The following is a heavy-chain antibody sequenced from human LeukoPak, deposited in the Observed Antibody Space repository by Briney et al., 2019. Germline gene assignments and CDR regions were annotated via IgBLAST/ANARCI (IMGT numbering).Heavy chain of an antibody. CDR2: INHSGST. J-gene: IGHJ4*02. Sequence: PSETLSLTCAVYGGSFSGYYWSWIRQPPGKGLEWIGEINHSGSTNYNPSLKSRVTISVDTSKNQFSLKLSSVTAADTAVYYCARGIQWPVLRLWGQGTLVTVSS. V-gene: IGHV4-34*01. CDR1: GGSFSGYY. D-gene: IGHD6-19*01. CDR3: ARGIQWPVLRL.